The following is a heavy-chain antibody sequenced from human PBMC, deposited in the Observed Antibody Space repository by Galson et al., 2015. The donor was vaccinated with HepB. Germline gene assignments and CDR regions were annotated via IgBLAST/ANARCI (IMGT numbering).Heavy chain of an antibody. J-gene: IGHJ4*02. Sequence: LRLSCAASGFTLSSYAMHWVRQAPGKGLECVALRDSVKGRFTISRDYSKSTLYLQMNSLRDEDTAIYYCARSPAAAAFFDFWGQGTLLTVSS. CDR2: R. D-gene: IGHD6-13*01. CDR1: GFTLSSYA. CDR3: ARSPAAAAFFDF. V-gene: IGHV3-33*08.